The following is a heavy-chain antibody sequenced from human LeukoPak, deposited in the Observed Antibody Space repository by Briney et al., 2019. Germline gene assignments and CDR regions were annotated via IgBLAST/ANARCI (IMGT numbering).Heavy chain of an antibody. CDR3: ARDSSGWPGSHKDYYYGMDV. CDR1: GYSFTSNY. J-gene: IGHJ6*02. CDR2: INPSGGST. Sequence: ASVKVSCKASGYSFTSNYIHWVRQAPGQGLEWMGIINPSGGSTSYAQKFQGRVTMTRDTSTSTVYMELSSLRSEDTAVYYCARDSSGWPGSHKDYYYGMDVWGQGTTVTVSS. D-gene: IGHD6-19*01. V-gene: IGHV1-46*01.